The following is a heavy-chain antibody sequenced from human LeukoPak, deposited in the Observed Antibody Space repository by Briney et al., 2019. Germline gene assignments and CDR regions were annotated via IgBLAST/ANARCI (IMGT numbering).Heavy chain of an antibody. J-gene: IGHJ4*02. CDR1: GSTFTSYY. D-gene: IGHD2-2*01. CDR2: INPSGDST. Sequence: VASVKVSCKASGSTFTSYYMHWVRQAPGQGLEWMGIINPSGDSTNYAQKFKGRVTMTRDTSTSTVYMELSSLRSEDTAVYYCARGAYCSSTSCYHPASLKDYWGQGTLATVSS. CDR3: ARGAYCSSTSCYHPASLKDY. V-gene: IGHV1-46*01.